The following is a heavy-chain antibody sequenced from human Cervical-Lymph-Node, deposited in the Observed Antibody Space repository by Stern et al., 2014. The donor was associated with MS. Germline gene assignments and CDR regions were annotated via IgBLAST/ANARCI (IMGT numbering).Heavy chain of an antibody. CDR2: IYPGDSDI. CDR3: ARRGVTTRFDY. J-gene: IGHJ4*02. D-gene: IGHD3-3*01. Sequence: EVQLEESGAEVRKPGESLTISCLASGYSFYSYWIGWVRQMPGKGPEWMGIIYPGDSDIRYSPSFQGQVTISADKSINTAYLQWSSLKASDTAMYYCARRGVTTRFDYWGQGTLVTVSS. CDR1: GYSFYSYW. V-gene: IGHV5-51*01.